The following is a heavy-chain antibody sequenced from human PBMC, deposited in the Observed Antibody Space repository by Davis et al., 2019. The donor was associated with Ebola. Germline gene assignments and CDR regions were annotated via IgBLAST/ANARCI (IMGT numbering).Heavy chain of an antibody. V-gene: IGHV1-69*13. CDR3: ARVKVYEAFDI. J-gene: IGHJ3*02. D-gene: IGHD2-8*01. CDR1: GGTFSSFA. Sequence: SVKVSCKASGGTFSSFAISWVRQAPGQGLEWMGGIIPFFGTANYAQKFQGKVTITADEFTRTAYMELSSLRFEDTAVYYCARVKVYEAFDIWGQGTMVTVSS. CDR2: IIPFFGTA.